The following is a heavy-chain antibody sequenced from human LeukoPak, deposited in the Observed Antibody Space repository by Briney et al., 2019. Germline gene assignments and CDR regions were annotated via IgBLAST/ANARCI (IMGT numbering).Heavy chain of an antibody. CDR1: GFTFSDAW. V-gene: IGHV3-7*04. Sequence: PGGSLRLSCAVSGFTFSDAWLNWVRQAPGKGLEWVANINPDGSVKTYVDSVKGRFTISRDNAKNSLYLQMNSLRAEDTAMYYCAREQWLQPDHWGQGTLVTVSS. D-gene: IGHD5-24*01. CDR2: INPDGSVK. CDR3: AREQWLQPDH. J-gene: IGHJ4*02.